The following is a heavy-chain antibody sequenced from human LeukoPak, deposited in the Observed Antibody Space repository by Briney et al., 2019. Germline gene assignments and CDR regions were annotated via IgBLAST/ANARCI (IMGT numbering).Heavy chain of an antibody. CDR3: AKGLYYYGSGSSLSGDDAFDI. CDR2: LSGSGYNT. D-gene: IGHD3-10*01. CDR1: GFTFSSHA. J-gene: IGHJ3*02. V-gene: IGHV3-23*01. Sequence: GGSLRLSCAASGFTFSSHALSWVRQAPGKGLEWVSSLSGSGYNTYYADSVKGRFTISRDNSKNTVYLQMNSLRAEDTAVYYCAKGLYYYGSGSSLSGDDAFDIWGQGTMATVPS.